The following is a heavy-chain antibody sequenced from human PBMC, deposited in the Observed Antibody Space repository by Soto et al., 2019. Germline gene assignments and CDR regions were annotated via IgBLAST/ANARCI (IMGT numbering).Heavy chain of an antibody. D-gene: IGHD2-15*01. CDR3: ARARGVYCSGGSCYLDY. Sequence: ASVKVSCKASGYTFTSCYVHWVRQAPGHGLEWMGIIDPSGGSTSYPEKFQGRVTMTRDTSTSTVYMELSSLRSDDTAVYYCARARGVYCSGGSCYLDYWGQGTLVTVSS. CDR2: IDPSGGST. J-gene: IGHJ4*02. V-gene: IGHV1-46*01. CDR1: GYTFTSCY.